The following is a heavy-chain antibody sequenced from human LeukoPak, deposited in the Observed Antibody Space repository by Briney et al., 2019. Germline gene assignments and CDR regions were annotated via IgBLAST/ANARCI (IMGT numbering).Heavy chain of an antibody. V-gene: IGHV4-61*02. CDR2: IYTSGST. Sequence: SETLSLTCTVSGGSISSGSYYWSWIRQPAGKGLEWIGRIYTSGSTKYNPSLKSRVTMSVDTYKNEFSLTLNSVTAADTAVYYCARENTDHPYYDFWGQGTLVTVSS. J-gene: IGHJ4*02. CDR3: ARENTDHPYYDF. D-gene: IGHD1-14*01. CDR1: GGSISSGSYY.